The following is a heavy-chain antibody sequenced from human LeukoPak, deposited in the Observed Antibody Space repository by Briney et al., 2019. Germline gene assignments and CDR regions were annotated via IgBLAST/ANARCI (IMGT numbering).Heavy chain of an antibody. CDR1: GYTFTGYY. V-gene: IGHV1-2*02. CDR3: ATQRGSYLWGTDFDY. D-gene: IGHD3-16*01. Sequence: ASVKVSCKAPGYTFTGYYMHWVRQAPGQGLEWMGWINPNSGDTKYSQKFQGRVTMTRDTPISTAYMELSRLRSDDTAVYYCATQRGSYLWGTDFDYWGQGTLVTVSS. CDR2: INPNSGDT. J-gene: IGHJ4*02.